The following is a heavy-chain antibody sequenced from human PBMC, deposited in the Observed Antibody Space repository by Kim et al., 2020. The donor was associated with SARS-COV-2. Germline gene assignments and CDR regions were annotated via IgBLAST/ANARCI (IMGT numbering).Heavy chain of an antibody. V-gene: IGHV3-30-3*01. J-gene: IGHJ6*04. D-gene: IGHD6-13*01. CDR2: ISYDGSNK. Sequence: GGSLRLSCAASGFTFSSYAMHWVRQAPGKGLEWVAVISYDGSNKYYADSVKGRFTISRDNSKNTLYLQMNSLRAEDTAVYYCARDREQQLVLGLYYYYYYGMGGLGQRATGTVSS. CDR3: ARDREQQLVLGLYYYYYYGMGG. CDR1: GFTFSSYA.